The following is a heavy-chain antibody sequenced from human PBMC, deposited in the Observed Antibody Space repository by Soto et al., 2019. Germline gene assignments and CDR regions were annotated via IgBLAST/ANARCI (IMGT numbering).Heavy chain of an antibody. CDR3: ARDQRSWNFGGGYYYGMDV. V-gene: IGHV1-18*01. Sequence: QVHLVQSGAEVKKPGASVKVSCKASGYTFTSYGISWVRQAPGQGLEWMGWISAYNGNTNYAQKLQGRVTMTTDTSTSTAYMELRSLRSDDTAVYYCARDQRSWNFGGGYYYGMDVWGQGTTVTVSS. CDR2: ISAYNGNT. CDR1: GYTFTSYG. J-gene: IGHJ6*02. D-gene: IGHD1-7*01.